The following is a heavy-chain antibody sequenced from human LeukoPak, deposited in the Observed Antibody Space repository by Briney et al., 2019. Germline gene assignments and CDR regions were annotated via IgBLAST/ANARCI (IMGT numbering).Heavy chain of an antibody. J-gene: IGHJ3*02. D-gene: IGHD6-19*01. CDR2: ISYDGTNK. Sequence: GGSLRLSCAASGFTFSSYSMNWVRQAPGKGLEWVAVISYDGTNKYYADSVKGRFTISRDNSKNTLYLQMDSLRAEDTAVYHCARAYSTGWYDAFDIWGQGTMVTVSS. CDR3: ARAYSTGWYDAFDI. V-gene: IGHV3-30*03. CDR1: GFTFSSYS.